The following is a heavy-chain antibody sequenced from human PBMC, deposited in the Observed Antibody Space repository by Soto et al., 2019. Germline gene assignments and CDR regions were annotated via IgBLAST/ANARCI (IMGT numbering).Heavy chain of an antibody. CDR2: INQSGST. V-gene: IGHV4-34*01. J-gene: IGHJ5*02. CDR3: ARGRELYCRTTSCFLNWFDP. D-gene: IGHD2-2*01. CDR1: GGSFSCYY. Sequence: SETLSLTCAVYGGSFSCYYWNWIRQPPGKGLEWIGEINQSGSTSYNPSLKSRVTISVDTSKNHFSLKLNSMTAADTAVYYCARGRELYCRTTSCFLNWFDPWGQGTLVTVSS.